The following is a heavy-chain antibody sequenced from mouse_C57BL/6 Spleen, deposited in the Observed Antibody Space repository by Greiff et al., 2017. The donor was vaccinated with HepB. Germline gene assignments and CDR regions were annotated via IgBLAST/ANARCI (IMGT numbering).Heavy chain of an antibody. CDR3: ASGLFYYFDY. Sequence: QVQLKESDAELVKPGASVKISCKVSGYTFTDHTIQWRKQRREQGLAWIGYIYPRDGSTKYNEKFKGKATLTADKSSSTDYMLLNSLTSEDSAVYFCASGLFYYFDYWGQGTTLTVSS. V-gene: IGHV1-78*01. CDR2: IYPRDGST. J-gene: IGHJ2*01. CDR1: GYTFTDHT.